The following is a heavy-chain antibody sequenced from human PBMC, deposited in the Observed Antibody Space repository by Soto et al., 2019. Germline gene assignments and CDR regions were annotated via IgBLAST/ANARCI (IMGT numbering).Heavy chain of an antibody. CDR2: INAGNGNT. CDR3: ARAEKLYCSGGSCNTDYYYYGMDV. D-gene: IGHD2-15*01. J-gene: IGHJ6*02. Sequence: ASVKVSCKASGYTFTSYAMHWVRQAPGQRLEWMGWINAGNGNTKYSQKFQGRVTITRDTSASTAYMELSSLRSEDTAVYYCARAEKLYCSGGSCNTDYYYYGMDVWGQGTTVTVSS. V-gene: IGHV1-3*01. CDR1: GYTFTSYA.